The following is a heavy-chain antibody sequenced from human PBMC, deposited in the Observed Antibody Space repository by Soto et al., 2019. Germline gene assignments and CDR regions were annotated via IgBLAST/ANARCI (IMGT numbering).Heavy chain of an antibody. CDR1: GFTFSSYA. CDR2: VSGSGGST. J-gene: IGHJ4*02. CDR3: AKDGGYSGYVHFDY. V-gene: IGHV3-23*01. Sequence: EVQLLESGGGLVQPGGSLRLSCAASGFTFSSYAMSWVRQAPGTGLEWVSAVSGSGGSTYYADSVKGRFTISRDNSKNTLYLQMNSLRAEDTAVYYCAKDGGYSGYVHFDYWGQGTLVTVSS. D-gene: IGHD5-12*01.